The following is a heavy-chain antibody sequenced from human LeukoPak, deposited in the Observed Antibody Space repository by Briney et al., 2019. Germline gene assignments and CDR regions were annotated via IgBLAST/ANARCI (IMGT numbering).Heavy chain of an antibody. Sequence: GGSLRLSCAASGFSVDIYGMSWVRQAPGKGLEWVAVISYDGSNKYYADSVKGRFTISRDNSKNTLYLQMNSLRAEDTAVYYCAKRGYDSSGYYYFDYWGQGTLVTVSS. D-gene: IGHD3-22*01. CDR2: ISYDGSNK. CDR1: GFSVDIYG. V-gene: IGHV3-30*18. CDR3: AKRGYDSSGYYYFDY. J-gene: IGHJ4*02.